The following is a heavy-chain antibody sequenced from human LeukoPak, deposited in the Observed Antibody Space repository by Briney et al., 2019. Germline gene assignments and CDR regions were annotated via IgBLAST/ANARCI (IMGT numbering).Heavy chain of an antibody. V-gene: IGHV3-15*01. CDR2: IKSKSERGTT. Sequence: GGSLRLSCAASGFTFSNGWMSWVRQAPGKGLEWVGRIKSKSERGTTDYAAPVKGRFTISRDGSTNTVYLNMNSLKTEDTAVYLCTSNLYCSTSSCYTLDNWGQGTLVAVSP. D-gene: IGHD2-2*02. CDR3: TSNLYCSTSSCYTLDN. J-gene: IGHJ4*02. CDR1: GFTFSNGW.